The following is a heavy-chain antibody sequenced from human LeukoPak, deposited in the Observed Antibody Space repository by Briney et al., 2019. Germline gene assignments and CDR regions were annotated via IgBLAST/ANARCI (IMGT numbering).Heavy chain of an antibody. CDR1: GFTFNTYW. V-gene: IGHV3-74*01. J-gene: IGHJ4*02. CDR3: ARGGYHDSSGYYPLDY. D-gene: IGHD3-22*01. CDR2: ISSDGSSI. Sequence: GGSLRLSCAASGFTFNTYWIHWVRQAPGKGLVWVSRISSDGSSISYADSVKGRFTISRDNAKNTLYLQVNSLRAEDTAVYYCARGGYHDSSGYYPLDYWGQGTLVTVSS.